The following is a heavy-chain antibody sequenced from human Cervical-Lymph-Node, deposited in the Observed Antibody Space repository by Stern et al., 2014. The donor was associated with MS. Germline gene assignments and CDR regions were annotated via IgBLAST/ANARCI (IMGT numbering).Heavy chain of an antibody. J-gene: IGHJ4*02. CDR1: GDSISNDNW. CDR3: ARDQGFQLMNS. D-gene: IGHD2-2*01. V-gene: IGHV4-4*02. Sequence: QVQLQESGPGLVRPSGTLSLTCAVSGDSISNDNWWSWVRQPPGKGLEWIGEVYHTGSATYDPSLKSRVTISFDKSKNQFSLRLTSMTAADTAVYYCARDQGFQLMNSWGQGTLVIVSS. CDR2: VYHTGSA.